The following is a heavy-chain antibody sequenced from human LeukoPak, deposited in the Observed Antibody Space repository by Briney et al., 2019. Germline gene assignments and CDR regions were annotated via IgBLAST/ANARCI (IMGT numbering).Heavy chain of an antibody. V-gene: IGHV1-69*13. D-gene: IGHD2-21*01. CDR2: IIPIFGTA. CDR3: ASPKAYCGGDCSLPFDY. J-gene: IGHJ4*02. CDR1: GGTFSSYA. Sequence: ASVKVSCKASGGTFSSYAISWVRQAPGQGLEWMGGIIPIFGTANYAQKFQGRVTITADESTSTAYMELSSLRSEDTAVYYCASPKAYCGGDCSLPFDYWGQGTLVTVSS.